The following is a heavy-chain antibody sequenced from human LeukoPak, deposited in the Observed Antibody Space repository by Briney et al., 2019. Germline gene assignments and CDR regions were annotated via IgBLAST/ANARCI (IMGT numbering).Heavy chain of an antibody. D-gene: IGHD2-21*01. CDR1: GFTFSSYA. V-gene: IGHV3-23*01. CDR3: AKDPPRSRVIAMDAFDI. J-gene: IGHJ3*02. CDR2: ISGSGGST. Sequence: GGSLRLSCAASGFTFSSYAMSWVRQAPGKGLEWVSAISGSGGSTYYADSVKGRFTISRDNSKNTLYLQMNSQRAEDTAVYYCAKDPPRSRVIAMDAFDIWGQGTMVTVSS.